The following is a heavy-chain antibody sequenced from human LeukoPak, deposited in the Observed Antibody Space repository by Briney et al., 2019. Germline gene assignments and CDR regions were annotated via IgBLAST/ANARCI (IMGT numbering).Heavy chain of an antibody. J-gene: IGHJ5*02. Sequence: GGSLRLSCVASGFTFSNYWMHWVRQPPGKGLVWVSRIYVDGRTTNYADSVKGRFTNSRDNAKNTVYLEMNSLSVEDTATYYCIRDFRSADLWGQGTLVTVTS. V-gene: IGHV3-74*01. CDR1: GFTFSNYW. CDR3: IRDFRSADL. CDR2: IYVDGRTT.